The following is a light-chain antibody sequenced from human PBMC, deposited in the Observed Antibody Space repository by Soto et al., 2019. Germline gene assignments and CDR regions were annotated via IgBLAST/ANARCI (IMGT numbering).Light chain of an antibody. CDR2: EVS. J-gene: IGLJ2*01. Sequence: QSALTQPASVSGSPGQSITISCTGSSSDVGGYNYVSWYQQHPGKAPKLMIYEVSNRPSGISNRFSGSKSGNTASLTLSGLQAEDEADYYCSSYTSSRTLVFGGGTKRTVL. CDR1: SSDVGGYNY. V-gene: IGLV2-14*01. CDR3: SSYTSSRTLV.